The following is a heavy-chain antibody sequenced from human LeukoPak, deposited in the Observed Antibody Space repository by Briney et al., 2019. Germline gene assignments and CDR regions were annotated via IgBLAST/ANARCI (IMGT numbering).Heavy chain of an antibody. J-gene: IGHJ3*02. CDR3: ARAGGDGDLDI. CDR1: GFTFSSYW. CDR2: IKQDGSEK. Sequence: GGSLRLSCAASGFTFSSYWMSWVRQAPGKGLEWVANIKQDGSEKYYVDSVKGRFTISRDNAKNSLHLQMNSLRAEDTAVYYCARAGGDGDLDIWGQGTMVTVSS. V-gene: IGHV3-7*01. D-gene: IGHD4-17*01.